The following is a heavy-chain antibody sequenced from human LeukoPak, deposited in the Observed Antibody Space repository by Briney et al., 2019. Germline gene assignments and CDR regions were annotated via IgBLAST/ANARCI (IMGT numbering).Heavy chain of an antibody. D-gene: IGHD3-22*01. CDR2: INPNSGGT. CDR1: GYTFTGYY. J-gene: IGHJ4*02. V-gene: IGHV1-2*06. Sequence: ASVKVSCKASGYTFTGYYMHWVRQAPGQGLEWMGRINPNSGGTNHAQKFQGRVTMTRDTSISTAYMELSRLRSDDTAVYYCARAVNYYDSSGYTLLFDYWGQGTLVTVSS. CDR3: ARAVNYYDSSGYTLLFDY.